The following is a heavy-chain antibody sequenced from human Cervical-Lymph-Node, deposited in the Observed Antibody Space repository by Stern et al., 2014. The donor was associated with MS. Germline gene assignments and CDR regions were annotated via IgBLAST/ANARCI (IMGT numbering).Heavy chain of an antibody. CDR1: GFSFSNYG. D-gene: IGHD1-7*01. J-gene: IGHJ4*02. CDR2: IWYDGNKK. CDR3: ARGNWNYEGMGY. V-gene: IGHV3-33*01. Sequence: VHLVESGGGVVQPGRSLRLSCAASGFSFSNYGMHRVRQAPGKGLERLAVIWYDGNKKYYADSVKGRFTIYRDNSKNTLFLQMSSLTAEDTALYYCARGNWNYEGMGYWGQGTLVTVSS.